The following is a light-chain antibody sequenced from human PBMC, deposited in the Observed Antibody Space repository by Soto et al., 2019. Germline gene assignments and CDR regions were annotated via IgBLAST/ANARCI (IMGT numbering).Light chain of an antibody. Sequence: QSALTQPASVSGSPGQSITISCTGTSSDVGSYNFVSWYQQHPGKAPKLIIYEVSERPSGVSHRFSGSKSGNTASLTISGLQAEDEADYYCCSYATPRLFGGGTKLTVL. CDR1: SSDVGSYNF. CDR3: CSYATPRL. V-gene: IGLV2-23*02. CDR2: EVS. J-gene: IGLJ2*01.